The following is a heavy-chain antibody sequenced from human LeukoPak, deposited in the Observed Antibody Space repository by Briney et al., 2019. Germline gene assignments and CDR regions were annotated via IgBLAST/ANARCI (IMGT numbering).Heavy chain of an antibody. CDR2: IRYDGSNK. D-gene: IGHD5-18*01. CDR1: GFTFSSYG. CDR3: ASGGYSYGAVFDP. J-gene: IGHJ5*02. Sequence: GGSLRLSCAASGFTFSSYGMHWVRQAPGKGLEWVAFIRYDGSNKYYADSVKGRFTISRDNSKNTLYLQMNSLRAEDTAVYYCASGGYSYGAVFDPWGQGTLVTVSS. V-gene: IGHV3-30*02.